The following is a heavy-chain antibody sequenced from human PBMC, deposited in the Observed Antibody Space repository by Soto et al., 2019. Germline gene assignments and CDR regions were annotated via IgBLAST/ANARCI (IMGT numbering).Heavy chain of an antibody. CDR2: ISYDGSNK. J-gene: IGHJ4*02. CDR1: GFTFSSYG. CDR3: AKDGSIAASFGEGNYFDY. Sequence: GGSLRLSCAASGFTFSSYGMHWVRQAPGKGLEWVAVISYDGSNKYYADSVKGRFTISRDNSKNTLYLQMNSLRAEDTAVYYCAKDGSIAASFGEGNYFDYWGQGTLVTVSS. V-gene: IGHV3-30*18. D-gene: IGHD6-6*01.